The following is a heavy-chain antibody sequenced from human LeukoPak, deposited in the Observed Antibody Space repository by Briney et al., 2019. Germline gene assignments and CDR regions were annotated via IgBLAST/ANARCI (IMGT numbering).Heavy chain of an antibody. CDR3: ARAWNYDILTGVFDY. J-gene: IGHJ4*02. Sequence: GGSLRLSCAASGFTFSSYGMHWVRQAPGKGLEWVAFIRYDGSNKYYADSVKGRFTISRDNSKNTLYLQMNSLRAEDTAVYYCARAWNYDILTGVFDYWGQGTLVTVSS. V-gene: IGHV3-30*02. D-gene: IGHD3-9*01. CDR2: IRYDGSNK. CDR1: GFTFSSYG.